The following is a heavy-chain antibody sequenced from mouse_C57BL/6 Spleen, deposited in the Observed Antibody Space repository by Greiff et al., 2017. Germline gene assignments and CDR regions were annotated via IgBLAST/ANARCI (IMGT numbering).Heavy chain of an antibody. CDR2: IDPANGNT. V-gene: IGHV14-3*01. CDR1: GFTIKNTY. CDR3: ARDYYGSSYGYAY. J-gene: IGHJ3*01. D-gene: IGHD1-1*01. Sequence: EVQLVESVAELVRPGASVKLSCTASGFTIKNTYMHWVKQRPEQGLEWIGRIDPANGNTKYAPKFQGKATITADTSSNTAYLQLSSLTSEDTAIYYCARDYYGSSYGYAYWGQGTMVTVSA.